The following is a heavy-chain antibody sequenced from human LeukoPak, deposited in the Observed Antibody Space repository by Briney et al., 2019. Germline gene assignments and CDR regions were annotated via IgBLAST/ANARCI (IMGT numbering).Heavy chain of an antibody. CDR2: IYPGDSDT. V-gene: IGHV5-51*01. CDR3: ARRYCSSTSCSRTHAFDI. CDR1: GYSFTSYW. J-gene: IGHJ3*02. Sequence: GESLKISCKGSGYSFTSYWIGWVRQMPGKGLEWMGIIYPGDSDTRYSPSFQGQVTISADKSISTAYQQWSSLKASDTAMYYCARRYCSSTSCSRTHAFDIWGQGTMVTVSS. D-gene: IGHD2-2*01.